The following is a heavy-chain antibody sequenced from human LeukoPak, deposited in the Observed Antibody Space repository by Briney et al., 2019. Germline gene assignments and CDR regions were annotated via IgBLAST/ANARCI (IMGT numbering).Heavy chain of an antibody. V-gene: IGHV1-46*01. CDR1: GYTFINYY. Sequence: ASVKVSCKASGYTFINYYVHWVRQAPGQGLEWMGFINPSGDSAGYAQKFQGRVTMARDTSTSTVYMELSSLRSEDTAVYHCVRSYYYDGSGYRCYFDYWGQGTLVTVSS. CDR2: INPSGDSA. J-gene: IGHJ4*02. CDR3: VRSYYYDGSGYRCYFDY. D-gene: IGHD3-22*01.